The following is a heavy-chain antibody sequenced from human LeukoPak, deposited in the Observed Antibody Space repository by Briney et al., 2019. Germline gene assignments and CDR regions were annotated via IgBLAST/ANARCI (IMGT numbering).Heavy chain of an antibody. Sequence: GGSLRLSCAASGFTFSSDEMNWVRQAPGKGLEWVSYISSSGRTIYYADSVKGRFTVSRDNAKNSLYLQMNNLRAKDTAVYYCARGLLLDWGQGTLVTVSS. V-gene: IGHV3-48*03. CDR1: GFTFSSDE. CDR3: ARGLLLD. CDR2: ISSSGRTI. D-gene: IGHD2/OR15-2a*01. J-gene: IGHJ4*02.